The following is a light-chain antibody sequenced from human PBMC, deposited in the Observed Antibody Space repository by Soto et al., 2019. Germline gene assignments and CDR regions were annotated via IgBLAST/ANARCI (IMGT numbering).Light chain of an antibody. CDR2: EVS. CDR3: SSYAGSHNVV. Sequence: QSVLTQPPSASGSPGQSVTISCTGTSSDVGGYNFVSWYQHHPGKAPKLVISEVSKRPSGVPDRFSGSKSGNTASLTVSGLQAEDEADYYCSSYAGSHNVVFGGGTKLTVL. CDR1: SSDVGGYNF. V-gene: IGLV2-8*01. J-gene: IGLJ2*01.